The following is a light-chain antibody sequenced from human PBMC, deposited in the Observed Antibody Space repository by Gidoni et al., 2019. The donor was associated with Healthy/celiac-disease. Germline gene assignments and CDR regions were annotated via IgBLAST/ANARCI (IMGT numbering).Light chain of an antibody. CDR3: CSYAGSYTVV. J-gene: IGLJ2*01. CDR2: EVS. V-gene: IGLV2-11*01. Sequence: QSALTPPRSVSGSPGQSVTISCTGTSSYVGGYNYVSWYQQHPGKAPKLMIYEVSKRPSGVPDRFSGSKSGNTASLTISGLQAEDEADYYCCSYAGSYTVVFGGGTKLTVL. CDR1: SSYVGGYNY.